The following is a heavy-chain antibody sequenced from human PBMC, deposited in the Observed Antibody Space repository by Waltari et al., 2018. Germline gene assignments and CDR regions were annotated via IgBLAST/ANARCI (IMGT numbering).Heavy chain of an antibody. CDR3: ARHEGFMITFGGVIVKGWFDP. CDR2: IYHSGST. V-gene: IGHV4-38-2*01. CDR1: GYSISSGYY. D-gene: IGHD3-16*02. J-gene: IGHJ5*02. Sequence: QVQLQESGPGLVKPSETLSLTCAVSGYSISSGYYWGWIRQPPGKGLEWIGSIYHSGSTYYNPSLKSRVTISVDTSKNQFSLKLSSVTAADTAVYYCARHEGFMITFGGVIVKGWFDPWGQGTLVTVSS.